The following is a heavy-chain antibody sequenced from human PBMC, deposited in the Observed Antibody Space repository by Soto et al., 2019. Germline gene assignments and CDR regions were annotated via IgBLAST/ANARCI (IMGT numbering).Heavy chain of an antibody. J-gene: IGHJ4*02. CDR3: ASGGSMVRGVITLAY. CDR1: GYAFINYG. D-gene: IGHD3-10*01. CDR2: ISAVNGNT. Sequence: QVALVQSGAEVKKPGASVKVSCKASGYAFINYGFAWVRQAPGQGLEWMGWISAVNGNTNSAQNLQGRFTMAVDATTSTGYMELRSLTSDDTAVYYCASGGSMVRGVITLAYWGQGALVTVSS. V-gene: IGHV1-18*01.